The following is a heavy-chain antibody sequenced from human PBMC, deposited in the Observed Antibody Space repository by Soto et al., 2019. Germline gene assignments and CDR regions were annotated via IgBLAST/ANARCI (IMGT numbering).Heavy chain of an antibody. V-gene: IGHV4-39*02. CDR3: ARERGYCSGGSCPVDY. Sequence: SSETLSLTCTVSGGSISSSSYYWGWIRQPPGKGLEWIGSIYYSGSTYYNPSLKSRVTISVDTSKNQFSLKLSSVTAADTAVYYCARERGYCSGGSCPVDYWGQGTLVTVS. CDR2: IYYSGST. CDR1: GGSISSSSYY. D-gene: IGHD2-15*01. J-gene: IGHJ4*02.